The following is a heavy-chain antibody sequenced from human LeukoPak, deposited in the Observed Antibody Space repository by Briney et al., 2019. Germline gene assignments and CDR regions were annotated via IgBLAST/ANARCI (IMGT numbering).Heavy chain of an antibody. CDR3: AKPTAAGAVLLNFQH. D-gene: IGHD6-13*01. Sequence: GGSLRLSCAASGFTFSSYGMHWVRQAPGKGLEWVAVIWYDGSNKYYADSVKGRFSISRDNSKNMLYLQMNSLRAEDTAVYCCAKPTAAGAVLLNFQHWGQGTLVTVSS. CDR2: IWYDGSNK. J-gene: IGHJ1*01. CDR1: GFTFSSYG. V-gene: IGHV3-33*06.